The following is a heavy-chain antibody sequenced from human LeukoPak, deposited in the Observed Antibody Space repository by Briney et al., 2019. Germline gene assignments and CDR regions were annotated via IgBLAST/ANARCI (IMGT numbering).Heavy chain of an antibody. CDR2: ISGSGGST. J-gene: IGHJ4*02. V-gene: IGHV3-23*01. CDR3: AKGFYVWGSYRYDSPFDY. D-gene: IGHD3-16*02. CDR1: GVTFSSYA. Sequence: RPGGSLRLSCAASGVTFSSYAMSWVRQAPGKGLEWVSAISGSGGSTYYADSVKGRFTISRDNSKNTLYLQMNSLRAEDTAVYYCAKGFYVWGSYRYDSPFDYWGQGTLVTVSS.